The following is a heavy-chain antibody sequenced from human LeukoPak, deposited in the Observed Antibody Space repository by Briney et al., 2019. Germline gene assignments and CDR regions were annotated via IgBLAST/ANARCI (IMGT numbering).Heavy chain of an antibody. J-gene: IGHJ4*02. D-gene: IGHD4-17*01. Sequence: PGGSLSLSCAASGFTFSSYAMSWVRKAPGKGLEWVSAISGSGGSTYYADSVKGRFTISRDNSKNTLYLQMNSLRAEDTAVYYCALLGVTTWLEYWGQGTLVTVSS. CDR3: ALLGVTTWLEY. CDR1: GFTFSSYA. CDR2: ISGSGGST. V-gene: IGHV3-23*01.